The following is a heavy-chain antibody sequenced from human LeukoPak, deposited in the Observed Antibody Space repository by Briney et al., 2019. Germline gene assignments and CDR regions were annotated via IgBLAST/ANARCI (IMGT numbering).Heavy chain of an antibody. CDR1: GGSISSSSYY. V-gene: IGHV4-39*07. Sequence: PSETLSLTCTVSGGSISSSSYYWSWIRQPPGKGLEWIGEINHSGSTNYNPSLKSRVTISVDTSKNQFSLKLSSVTAADTAVYYCARVSGWYGYFDYWGQGTLVTVSS. J-gene: IGHJ4*02. CDR2: INHSGST. D-gene: IGHD6-19*01. CDR3: ARVSGWYGYFDY.